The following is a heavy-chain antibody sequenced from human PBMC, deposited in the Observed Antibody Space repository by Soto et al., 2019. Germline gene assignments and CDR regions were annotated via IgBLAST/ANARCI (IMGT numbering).Heavy chain of an antibody. CDR1: GGSISSYY. J-gene: IGHJ4*02. Sequence: QLQLQESGPGLVKPSETLSLTCTVSGGSISSYYWGWIRRPPGKGLEWIGSIYYSGSTYYNPSLKSRVTISVDTSKNQFSLKLSSVTAADTAVYCCARRWGYSFDYWGQVTLVTVSS. CDR3: ARRWGYSFDY. CDR2: IYYSGST. D-gene: IGHD7-27*01. V-gene: IGHV4-39*01.